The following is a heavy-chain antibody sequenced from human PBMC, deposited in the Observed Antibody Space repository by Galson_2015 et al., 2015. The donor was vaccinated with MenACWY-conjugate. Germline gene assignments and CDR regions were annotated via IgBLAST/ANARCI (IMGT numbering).Heavy chain of an antibody. CDR3: ARGPPVGGATWSDY. J-gene: IGHJ4*02. CDR2: ISSDGSST. D-gene: IGHD1-26*01. V-gene: IGHV3-74*01. Sequence: SLRLSCEASGFTFSSYWMHWVRQAPGKGLVWVSRISSDGSSTSYADSVKGRFTISRDNAKNTLYLQMNSLRAEDTAVYYCARGPPVGGATWSDYWGQGTLVTVSS. CDR1: GFTFSSYW.